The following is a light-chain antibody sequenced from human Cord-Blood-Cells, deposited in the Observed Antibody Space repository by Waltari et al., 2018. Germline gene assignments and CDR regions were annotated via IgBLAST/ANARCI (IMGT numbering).Light chain of an antibody. V-gene: IGLV2-14*01. CDR2: DVS. J-gene: IGLJ2*01. Sequence: QSALTQPASVSGSPGQSITISCTGTSSDVGGYNYVSWYKQHPGKAPKLMIYDVSNRPSAVSHRFSGSKSGNTASLTSSGLQAEDEADYYCSSYTSSSTLVVFGGGTKLTVL. CDR1: SSDVGGYNY. CDR3: SSYTSSSTLVV.